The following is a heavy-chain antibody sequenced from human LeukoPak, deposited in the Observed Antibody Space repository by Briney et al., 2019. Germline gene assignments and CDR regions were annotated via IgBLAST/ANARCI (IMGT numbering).Heavy chain of an antibody. V-gene: IGHV3-23*01. CDR3: AKDEGEDSSSWYSSPSNWFDP. Sequence: GGSLRLSCAASGFTFSSYAMSWVRQAPGKGLEWVSAISGSGGSTYYADSVKGRFTISRDNSKNTLYLQMNSLRAEDTAVYYCAKDEGEDSSSWYSSPSNWFDPWGQGTLVTVSS. CDR2: ISGSGGST. D-gene: IGHD6-13*01. J-gene: IGHJ5*02. CDR1: GFTFSSYA.